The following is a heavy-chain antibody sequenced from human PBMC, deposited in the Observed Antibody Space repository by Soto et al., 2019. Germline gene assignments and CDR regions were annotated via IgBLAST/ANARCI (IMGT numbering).Heavy chain of an antibody. CDR1: GGTFSSYA. Sequence: QVQLVQSGAEVKKPGSSVKVSCKASGGTFSSYAISWVRQAPGPGLEWMGGIIPIFGTANYAQKFQGRVTITADESTSTAYMELSSLRSEDTAVYYCAGGYCSSTSCYTEALLDYWGQGTLVTVSS. V-gene: IGHV1-69*01. D-gene: IGHD2-2*02. CDR2: IIPIFGTA. CDR3: AGGYCSSTSCYTEALLDY. J-gene: IGHJ4*02.